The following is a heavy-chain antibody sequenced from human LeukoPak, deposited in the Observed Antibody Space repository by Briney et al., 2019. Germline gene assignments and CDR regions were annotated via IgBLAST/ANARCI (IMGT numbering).Heavy chain of an antibody. CDR2: MNPNSGNT. CDR3: ARVDGDHLPYYFDY. D-gene: IGHD4-17*01. Sequence: ASVKVSCKASGYTFTSYDINWVRQATGQGLEWMGWMNPNSGNTGYAQKFQGRVTMTRNTSISTAYMELSSLRSEDTAVYYCARVDGDHLPYYFDYWGQGTLVTVSS. V-gene: IGHV1-8*01. J-gene: IGHJ4*02. CDR1: GYTFTSYD.